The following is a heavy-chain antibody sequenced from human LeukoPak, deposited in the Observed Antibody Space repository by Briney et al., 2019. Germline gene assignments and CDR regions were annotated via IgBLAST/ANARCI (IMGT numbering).Heavy chain of an antibody. V-gene: IGHV3-23*01. J-gene: IGHJ4*02. CDR1: GFTFSSYA. D-gene: IGHD3-16*02. CDR2: ISGSGGST. Sequence: GGSLRLSCAASGFTFSSYAITWVRQAPGKGLEWVSVISGSGGSTSYADSVKGRFTISRDNSKNTLYLQTNSLRAEDTAVYYCAKVLRSDYVWGSYRYPDYWGQGTLVTVSS. CDR3: AKVLRSDYVWGSYRYPDY.